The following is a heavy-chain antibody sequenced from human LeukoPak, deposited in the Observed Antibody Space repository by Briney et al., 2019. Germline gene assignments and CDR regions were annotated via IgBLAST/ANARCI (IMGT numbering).Heavy chain of an antibody. CDR2: IYYSGST. Sequence: PSETLSLTCTVSGGSISIYYWSWIRQPPGKGLEWIGYIYYSGSTNYNPSLKSRVTISVDTSKNRFSLKLSSVTAADTAVYYCASVDRYYYDSSGYYDAFDIWGQGTMVTVSS. V-gene: IGHV4-59*01. J-gene: IGHJ3*02. CDR3: ASVDRYYYDSSGYYDAFDI. D-gene: IGHD3-22*01. CDR1: GGSISIYY.